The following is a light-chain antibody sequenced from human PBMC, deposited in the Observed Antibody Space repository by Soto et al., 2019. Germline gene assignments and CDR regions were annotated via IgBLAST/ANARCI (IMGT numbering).Light chain of an antibody. Sequence: QPASVSGSPGQSITISCTGTSSDVGSYNLVSWYQQHPGKAPKLMIYEDTKRPSGISKRFSGSKSGNTASLTISGLQAEDESDYYCCSYAGSSNWVFGGGTKLTVL. CDR2: EDT. V-gene: IGLV2-23*01. J-gene: IGLJ3*02. CDR3: CSYAGSSNWV. CDR1: SSDVGSYNL.